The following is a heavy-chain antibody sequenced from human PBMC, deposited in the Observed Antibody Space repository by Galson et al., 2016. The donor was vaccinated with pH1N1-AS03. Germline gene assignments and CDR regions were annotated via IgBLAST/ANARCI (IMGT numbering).Heavy chain of an antibody. CDR2: ISRSGST. J-gene: IGHJ3*02. CDR3: ARRFSELLVADISEVFDI. CDR1: GDSISTSD. D-gene: IGHD3-3*01. V-gene: IGHV4-4*09. Sequence: ETLSLTCTVSGDSISTSDWTWIRQPPGKGLESIGYISRSGSTHYIPSLKSRATISIDASKSQFALSLSSVTAADTAVYYCARRFSELLVADISEVFDIWGPGTLVTVSS.